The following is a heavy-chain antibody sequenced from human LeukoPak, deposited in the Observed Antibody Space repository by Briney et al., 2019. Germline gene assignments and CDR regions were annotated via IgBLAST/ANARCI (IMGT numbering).Heavy chain of an antibody. Sequence: ASVKVSCKASGGTFSSYAISWVRQAPGQGLEWMGGIIPIFGTANYAQKFQGRVTITADESTSTAYMELSSLRSEDTAVYYCARGLQFYIFDYWGQGTLVIVSS. CDR2: IIPIFGTA. CDR1: GGTFSSYA. CDR3: ARGLQFYIFDY. D-gene: IGHD5-24*01. J-gene: IGHJ4*02. V-gene: IGHV1-69*01.